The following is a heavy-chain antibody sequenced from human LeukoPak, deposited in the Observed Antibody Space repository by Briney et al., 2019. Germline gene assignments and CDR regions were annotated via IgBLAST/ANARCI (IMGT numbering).Heavy chain of an antibody. CDR1: GGSINNNIHY. V-gene: IGHV4-39*07. CDR2: IFYSGQT. D-gene: IGHD6-13*01. J-gene: IGHJ3*02. Sequence: SETLSLTCTVSGGSINNNIHYWGWIRQPPGKGLEWIGTIFYSGQTYYSPSLKSRVTISVDTSKNQFSLKLRSVTAADTAVYYCARDREQQLVRSYNAFDIWGQGTMVTVSS. CDR3: ARDREQQLVRSYNAFDI.